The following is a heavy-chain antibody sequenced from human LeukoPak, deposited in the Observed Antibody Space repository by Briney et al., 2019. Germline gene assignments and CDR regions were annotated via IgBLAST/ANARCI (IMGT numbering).Heavy chain of an antibody. J-gene: IGHJ5*02. CDR1: GFTFSSYS. V-gene: IGHV3-48*01. CDR3: AKDPTRVVPAAIDWFDP. Sequence: PGGSLRLSCAASGFTFSSYSMNWVRQAPGKGLEWVSYISSSSSTIYYADSVKGRFTISRDNAKNSLYLQMNSLRAEDTAVYYCAKDPTRVVPAAIDWFDPWGQGTLVTVSS. D-gene: IGHD2-2*01. CDR2: ISSSSSTI.